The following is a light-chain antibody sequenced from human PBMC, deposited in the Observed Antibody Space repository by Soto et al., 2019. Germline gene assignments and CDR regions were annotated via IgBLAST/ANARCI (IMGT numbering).Light chain of an antibody. V-gene: IGKV3-20*01. CDR1: QSVSNTF. J-gene: IGKJ1*01. CDR2: GAA. Sequence: ENVLTQSPGTLSLSPGERATLSCRAGQSVSNTFLASCQQKPRRPPSLLIYGAANRATGIPDGFSGSGSWTDFSLTTSRLEPDDFAVYYCQQSGSPSGWTFGRGTKVDIK. CDR3: QQSGSPSGWT.